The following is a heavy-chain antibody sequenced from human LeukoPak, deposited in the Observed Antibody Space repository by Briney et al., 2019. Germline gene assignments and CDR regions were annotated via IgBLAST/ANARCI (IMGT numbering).Heavy chain of an antibody. V-gene: IGHV3-74*03. Sequence: GGSLRLSCAASGLTFSTYWMHWVRQAPGKGLAWVARINPDGSIRTYANSVQGRVTISRDTAKDTLFLQMNSLRAEGTAVYYCAREARVGGALQYWGQGTPVTVSS. CDR1: GLTFSTYW. J-gene: IGHJ4*02. D-gene: IGHD1-26*01. CDR2: INPDGSIR. CDR3: AREARVGGALQY.